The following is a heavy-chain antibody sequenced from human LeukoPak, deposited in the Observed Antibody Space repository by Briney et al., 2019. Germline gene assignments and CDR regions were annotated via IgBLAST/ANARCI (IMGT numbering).Heavy chain of an antibody. V-gene: IGHV3-20*04. CDR1: GFTFDDYG. J-gene: IGHJ5*02. CDR2: INWNGGST. Sequence: GGSLRLSCAASGFTFDDYGMSWVRQAPGKGLEWDSGINWNGGSTGYADSVKGRFTISRDNAKNSLYLQMNSLRAEDTALYYCARERYCSGGSCRTGLNWFDPWGQGTLVTVSS. CDR3: ARERYCSGGSCRTGLNWFDP. D-gene: IGHD2-15*01.